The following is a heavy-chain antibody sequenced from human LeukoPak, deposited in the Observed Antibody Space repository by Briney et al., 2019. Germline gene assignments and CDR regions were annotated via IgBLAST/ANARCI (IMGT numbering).Heavy chain of an antibody. D-gene: IGHD5-18*01. CDR1: GFTFSRHA. CDR3: ARGDSVQLWLNMGDY. CDR2: ISHDGNNK. Sequence: GGSLRLSCAASGFTFSRHAMNWVRQVPGKGLEWLAVISHDGNNKYHADSVKGRFTVSRDNSKNTLYLQVNDLRVEDTAVYYCARGDSVQLWLNMGDYWGQGALVTVSS. J-gene: IGHJ4*02. V-gene: IGHV3-30-3*01.